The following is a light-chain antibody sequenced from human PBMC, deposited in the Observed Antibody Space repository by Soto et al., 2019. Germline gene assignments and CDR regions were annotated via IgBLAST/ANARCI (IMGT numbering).Light chain of an antibody. Sequence: DIQMTQSPSSLSASVGDRVTITCRASQSINSYLNWYQHKVGKAPKLLIYAASTLQGGVPSRFSGSGSGTDFSLTISSLQPDDPATYYCQQSYTRTFGQGTKVDIK. CDR2: AAS. CDR3: QQSYTRT. J-gene: IGKJ1*01. V-gene: IGKV1-39*01. CDR1: QSINSY.